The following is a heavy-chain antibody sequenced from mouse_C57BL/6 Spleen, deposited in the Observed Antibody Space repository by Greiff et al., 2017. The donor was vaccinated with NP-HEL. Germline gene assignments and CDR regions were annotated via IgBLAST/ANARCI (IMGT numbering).Heavy chain of an antibody. CDR2: ISDGGSYT. CDR3: ARVERSFAY. CDR1: GFTFSSYA. J-gene: IGHJ3*01. V-gene: IGHV5-4*03. Sequence: EVKLMESGGGLVKPGGSLKLSCAASGFTFSSYAMSWVRQTPEKRLEWVATISDGGSYTYYPDNVKGRFTISRDNAKNNLYLQMSHLKSEDTAMYYCARVERSFAYWGQGTLVTVSA.